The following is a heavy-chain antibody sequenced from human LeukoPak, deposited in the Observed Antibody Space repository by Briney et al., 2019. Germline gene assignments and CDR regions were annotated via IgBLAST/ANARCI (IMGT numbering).Heavy chain of an antibody. CDR3: AKGLTGRDNWSDP. Sequence: PGGSLRLSCAASGFTLSNYALSWVRQAPGKGLEWVSAISAGSSTIYYADSVKGRFTISRDNSKNTLYLQMNSLRAEDTAVYYCAKGLTGRDNWSDPWGREPWSPSPQ. J-gene: IGHJ5*02. CDR1: GFTLSNYA. V-gene: IGHV3-23*01. D-gene: IGHD3-9*01. CDR2: ISAGSSTI.